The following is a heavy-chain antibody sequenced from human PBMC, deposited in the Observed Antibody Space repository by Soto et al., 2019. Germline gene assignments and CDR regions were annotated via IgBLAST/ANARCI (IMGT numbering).Heavy chain of an antibody. Sequence: EVQLVESGGVVVQPGGSLRLSCAASGFTFDDYAMHWVRQAPGKGLEWVSLISWDGGSTYYADSGKGRFTISRDNSKNSLYLQMNSLRAEDTALYYCAKDSFRGDHGGRVIDYWGQGTLVTVSS. D-gene: IGHD3-9*01. J-gene: IGHJ4*02. CDR1: GFTFDDYA. V-gene: IGHV3-43D*04. CDR2: ISWDGGST. CDR3: AKDSFRGDHGGRVIDY.